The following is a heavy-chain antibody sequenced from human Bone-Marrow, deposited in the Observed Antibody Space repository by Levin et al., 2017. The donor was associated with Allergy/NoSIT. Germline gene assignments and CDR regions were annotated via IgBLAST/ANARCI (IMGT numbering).Heavy chain of an antibody. V-gene: IGHV1-18*01. Sequence: ASVKVSCKASGYTFNMYGINWVRQAPGQGLEWMGWISTDNGHRDYAQKVQGRVTMTTDRSTTTAYMELTSLTSDDTAMYFCARGQGGYESFDHWGQGTLVTVSS. CDR3: ARGQGGYESFDH. CDR2: ISTDNGHR. D-gene: IGHD5-12*01. J-gene: IGHJ4*02. CDR1: GYTFNMYG.